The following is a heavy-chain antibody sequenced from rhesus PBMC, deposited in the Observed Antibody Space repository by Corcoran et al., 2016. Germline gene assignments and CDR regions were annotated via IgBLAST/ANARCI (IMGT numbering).Heavy chain of an antibody. D-gene: IGHD6-31*01. J-gene: IGHJ2*01. CDR3: ARARRGSGWYFDL. V-gene: IGHV4-127*01. CDR1: GYSISRGYG. Sequence: QVQLQESGPGLVKPSETLSLTCAVSGYSISRGYGWSWIRQPPGKGLEWIGYNGGSSGSTNYNPSLKSRVTLSRDTSKNHFSLKLSSVTAADTAVYYCARARRGSGWYFDLWGPGTPITISS. CDR2: NGGSSGST.